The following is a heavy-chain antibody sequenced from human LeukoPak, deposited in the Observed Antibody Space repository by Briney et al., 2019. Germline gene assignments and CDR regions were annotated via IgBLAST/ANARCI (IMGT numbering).Heavy chain of an antibody. V-gene: IGHV4-59*12. D-gene: IGHD2-2*02. CDR2: IYHRGST. Sequence: PSETLSLTCTVSGGSISTYYWSWVRQPPGKGLDWIGYIYHRGSTNYNPSLKSRVTISVDTSKNQFSLKLNSVTAADTAVYYCASRYFCSSTSCYTFDYWGQGTLVTVSS. J-gene: IGHJ4*02. CDR1: GGSISTYY. CDR3: ASRYFCSSTSCYTFDY.